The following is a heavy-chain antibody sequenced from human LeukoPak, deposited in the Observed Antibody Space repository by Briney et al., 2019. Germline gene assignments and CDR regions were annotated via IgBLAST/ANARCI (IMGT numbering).Heavy chain of an antibody. Sequence: GSLRLSCAASGFTLSSFTMNWVRQAPGKGLEWVSSITTSTSYIYYADSVKGRFTISRDNAKNSLYLQMNSLRAEDTAVYYCARDYSYGSGYLYWGQGTLVTASS. CDR1: GFTLSSFT. V-gene: IGHV3-21*01. CDR2: ITTSTSYI. J-gene: IGHJ4*02. CDR3: ARDYSYGSGYLY. D-gene: IGHD3-3*01.